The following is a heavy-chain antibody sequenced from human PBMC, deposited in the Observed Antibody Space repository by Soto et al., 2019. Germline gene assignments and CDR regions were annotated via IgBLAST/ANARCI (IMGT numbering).Heavy chain of an antibody. CDR3: VKCRTEFIYGYVYSGSAFDI. V-gene: IGHV3-9*01. J-gene: IGHJ3*02. CDR2: ISWNSGSI. D-gene: IGHD5-12*01. CDR1: GFTFDDYA. Sequence: EVQLVESGGGLVQPGRSLRLSCAASGFTFDDYAMHWVRQAPGKGLEWVSGISWNSGSIGYADSVKGRFTISRDKAKNSLYLQMNSLRAEDTALYYCVKCRTEFIYGYVYSGSAFDIWGQGTMATVSS.